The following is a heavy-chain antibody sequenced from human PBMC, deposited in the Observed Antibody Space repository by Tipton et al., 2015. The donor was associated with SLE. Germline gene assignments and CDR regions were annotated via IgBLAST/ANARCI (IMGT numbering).Heavy chain of an antibody. CDR1: GGSISSGDYY. D-gene: IGHD3-3*02. CDR3: ARGGVLGRGAFDI. J-gene: IGHJ3*02. V-gene: IGHV4-61*08. CDR2: IYYSGST. Sequence: TLSLTCTVSGGSISSGDYYWSWIRQSPGKGLEWIGYIYYSGSTNYNPSLKSRVTISVDTSKNQFSLKLSSVTAADTAVYYCARGGVLGRGAFDIWGQGTMVTVSS.